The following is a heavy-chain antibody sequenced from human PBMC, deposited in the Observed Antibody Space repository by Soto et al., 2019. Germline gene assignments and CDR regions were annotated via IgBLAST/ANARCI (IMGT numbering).Heavy chain of an antibody. D-gene: IGHD5-18*01. V-gene: IGHV4-4*07. J-gene: IGHJ6*02. CDR1: GGSISSYY. CDR3: ARDSDTATTYYYYDGMDV. CDR2: MYTSGST. Sequence: QVQLQESGPGLVKPSETLSLTCTVSGGSISSYYWSWIRQPAGKGLEWIGRMYTSGSTNYNPSLKSRVTMSVDPSQHQFSLKLSSVTAADTAVYYCARDSDTATTYYYYDGMDVWGQGTTVTVSS.